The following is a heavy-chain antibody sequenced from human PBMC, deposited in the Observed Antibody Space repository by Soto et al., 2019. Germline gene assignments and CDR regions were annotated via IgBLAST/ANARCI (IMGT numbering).Heavy chain of an antibody. CDR3: ASIYSGYDSLDY. CDR1: GSPLRTRSDF. J-gene: IGHJ4*02. Sequence: PSGTPVPTCSFSGSPLRTRSDFLGGVRQAPGKGLEWIGNVYQSGTTRLNPSLKSRVTISVDTSKNQFSLKLSSVTAADTAVYYCASIYSGYDSLDYWGQGTLVTVSS. V-gene: IGHV4-39*01. CDR2: VYQSGTT. D-gene: IGHD5-12*01.